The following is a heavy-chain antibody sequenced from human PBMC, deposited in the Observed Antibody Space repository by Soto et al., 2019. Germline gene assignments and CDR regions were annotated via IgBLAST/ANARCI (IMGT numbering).Heavy chain of an antibody. CDR2: IIPILGIA. V-gene: IGHV1-69*04. CDR1: GGTFSSYT. D-gene: IGHD6-13*01. Sequence: SVKVSCKASGGTFSSYTISWVRQAPGQGLEWMGRIIPILGIANYAQKFQGRVTITADKSTSTAYMELSSLRSEDTAVYYCAREQQLVNRWFDPWGQGNLVTVS. J-gene: IGHJ5*02. CDR3: AREQQLVNRWFDP.